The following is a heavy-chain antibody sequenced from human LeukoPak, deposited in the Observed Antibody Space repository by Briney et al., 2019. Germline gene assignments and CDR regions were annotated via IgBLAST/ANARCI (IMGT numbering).Heavy chain of an antibody. CDR3: AQRRRDSSQFDY. V-gene: IGHV2-5*02. D-gene: IGHD6-13*01. Sequence: SGPTLVKPTQTLTLTCTFSGFSLSTSGVGVGWIRQPPGKALEWLALIYWDDDKRYSPSLKSRLTITKDTSKNQVVLTMTNMDPVDTAAYYCAQRRRDSSQFDYWGQGTLVTVSS. J-gene: IGHJ4*02. CDR1: GFSLSTSGVG. CDR2: IYWDDDK.